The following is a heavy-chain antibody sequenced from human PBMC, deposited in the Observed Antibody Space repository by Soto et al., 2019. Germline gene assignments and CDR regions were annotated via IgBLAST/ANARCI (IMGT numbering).Heavy chain of an antibody. J-gene: IGHJ4*02. D-gene: IGHD3-22*01. Sequence: GALRPSCTTSGSTFKDYAMYWVRQAPGQGLEWVAMISSDGHHQFYVDNLRGRFTVSRDNSKNTLFFQMNSLRPEDTAVYYCSRGTYYPQSSGLHADYWGPGTVVTVYS. CDR1: GSTFKDYA. V-gene: IGHV3-30*03. CDR3: SRGTYYPQSSGLHADY. CDR2: ISSDGHHQ.